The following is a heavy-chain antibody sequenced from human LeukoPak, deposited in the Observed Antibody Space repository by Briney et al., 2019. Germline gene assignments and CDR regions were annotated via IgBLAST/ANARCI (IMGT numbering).Heavy chain of an antibody. D-gene: IGHD3-9*01. CDR2: IYTSGST. Sequence: SETLSLTCTVSGGSISSYYWSWIRQPAGKGLEWIGRIYTSGSTNYNHSLKSRVTMSVDTSKNHFSLKLSSVTAADTAVYYCARDNSDILTGYYRAFDYWGQGTLVNVSS. CDR3: ARDNSDILTGYYRAFDY. CDR1: GGSISSYY. J-gene: IGHJ4*02. V-gene: IGHV4-4*07.